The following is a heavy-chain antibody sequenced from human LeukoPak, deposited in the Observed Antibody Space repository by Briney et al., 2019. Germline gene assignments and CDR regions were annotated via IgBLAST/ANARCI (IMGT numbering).Heavy chain of an antibody. Sequence: ASVNVSCKASGYTFTIYYMHWVRQAPGQGLEWMGIINPSGGSTSYAQKFQGRVTMTRDTSTSTVYMELSSLRSEDTAVYYCARVGVNWASGFDYWGQGTLVTVSS. CDR3: ARVGVNWASGFDY. CDR2: INPSGGST. CDR1: GYTFTIYY. J-gene: IGHJ4*02. D-gene: IGHD2-8*01. V-gene: IGHV1-46*01.